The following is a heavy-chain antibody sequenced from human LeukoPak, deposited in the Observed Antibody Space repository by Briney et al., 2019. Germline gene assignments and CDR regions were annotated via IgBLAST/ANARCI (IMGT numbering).Heavy chain of an antibody. CDR1: GFTFSNAW. CDR2: IKSKTDGGTT. D-gene: IGHD3-22*01. Sequence: GGSLRLSCAASGFTFSNAWMSWVRQAPGKGLEWVGRIKSKTDGGTTDYAAPVKGRFTISRDDSKNTLYPQMNSLKTEDTAVYYCTTTHYYDSSGYFFPPVDYWGQGTLVTVSS. CDR3: TTTHYYDSSGYFFPPVDY. J-gene: IGHJ4*02. V-gene: IGHV3-15*01.